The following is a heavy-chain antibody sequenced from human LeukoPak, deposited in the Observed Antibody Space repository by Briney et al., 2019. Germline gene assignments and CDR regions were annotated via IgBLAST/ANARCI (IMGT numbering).Heavy chain of an antibody. CDR2: INHSGST. V-gene: IGHV4-34*01. Sequence: PSETLSLTCAVYGGSFSGYYWSWIRQPPGKGLEWIGEINHSGSTNYNPSLKSRVTISVDTSKNQFSLKLSSVTAADTAVYYCARRRYYDSSGGFDYWGQGTLVTVSS. J-gene: IGHJ4*02. D-gene: IGHD3-22*01. CDR1: GGSFSGYY. CDR3: ARRRYYDSSGGFDY.